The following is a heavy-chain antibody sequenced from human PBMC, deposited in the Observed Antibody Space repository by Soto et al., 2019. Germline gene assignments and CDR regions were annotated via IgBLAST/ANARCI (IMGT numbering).Heavy chain of an antibody. CDR1: GFTFNTYG. CDR3: AKDILRYTYGACDY. J-gene: IGHJ4*02. Sequence: GGSLRLSCAASGFTFNTYGMYWVSQAPGKGLEWVAAISYDGGNKYHADSVKGRFTISRDNSKNTLYLQMNSLRVEDTAVYYCAKDILRYTYGACDYWGQGALVTVSS. CDR2: ISYDGGNK. D-gene: IGHD5-18*01. V-gene: IGHV3-30*18.